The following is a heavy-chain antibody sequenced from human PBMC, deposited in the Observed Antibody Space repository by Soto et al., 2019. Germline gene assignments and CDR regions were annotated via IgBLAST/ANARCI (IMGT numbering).Heavy chain of an antibody. D-gene: IGHD6-6*01. CDR3: ASYSSSSGHNYFDY. J-gene: IGHJ4*02. CDR1: GGSISSYY. CDR2: IYYSGST. V-gene: IGHV4-59*01. Sequence: SETLSLTCTVSGGSISSYYWSWIRQPPGKGLEWIGYIYYSGSTNYNPSLKSRVTISVDTSKNQFSLKLSSVTAADTAVYYCASYSSSSGHNYFDYWGQGTLVTVS.